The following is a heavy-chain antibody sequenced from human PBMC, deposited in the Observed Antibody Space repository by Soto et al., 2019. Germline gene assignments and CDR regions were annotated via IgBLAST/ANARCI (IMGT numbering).Heavy chain of an antibody. CDR1: GGSISSYY. CDR3: AREGSYSAYNFAHGIQLWSFDF. Sequence: SETLSLTCTVFGGSISSYYWSWIRQPPGKGLEWIGYIYYSGSTNYNPSLKSRVTISVDTSKNHFSLYLSSVTAADMAVYYCAREGSYSAYNFAHGIQLWSFDFWGQGAPVTVSS. CDR2: IYYSGST. J-gene: IGHJ4*02. D-gene: IGHD5-12*01. V-gene: IGHV4-59*12.